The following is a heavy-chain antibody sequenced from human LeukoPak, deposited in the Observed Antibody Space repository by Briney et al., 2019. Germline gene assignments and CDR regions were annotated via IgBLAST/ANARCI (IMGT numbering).Heavy chain of an antibody. Sequence: SETLSLTCAVYGGSFSGYSWNWIRQPPGKGLEWIGEIDHGGSANYNPSLKSRVTISVDTSKNQFSLRLSSLTAADTAVYYCARGRVVAASFRFWGPGTLVTVSS. CDR3: ARGRVVAASFRF. D-gene: IGHD6-25*01. CDR2: IDHGGSA. CDR1: GGSFSGYS. V-gene: IGHV4-34*01. J-gene: IGHJ4*02.